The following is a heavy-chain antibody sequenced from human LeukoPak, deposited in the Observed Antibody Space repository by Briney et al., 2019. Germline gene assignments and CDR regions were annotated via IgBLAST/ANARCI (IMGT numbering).Heavy chain of an antibody. CDR2: IYSGGST. J-gene: IGHJ4*02. Sequence: GGSLRLSCAVSVFTVSIHYVSWVPQAPGKGVEWVSVIYSGGSTYYADSVKGRFTISRDNSKNTLYLQMNSRRADDTAVYYCARDSGSSGWYGDFDYWGQGTLVTVSS. CDR1: VFTVSIHY. D-gene: IGHD6-19*01. V-gene: IGHV3-66*01. CDR3: ARDSGSSGWYGDFDY.